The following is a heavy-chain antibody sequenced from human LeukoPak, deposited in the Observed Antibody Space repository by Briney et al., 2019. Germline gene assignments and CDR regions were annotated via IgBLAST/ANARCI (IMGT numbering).Heavy chain of an antibody. V-gene: IGHV3-48*01. CDR3: AFLARIAVAGTRDGP. CDR2: ISSSSSTI. D-gene: IGHD6-19*01. J-gene: IGHJ5*02. CDR1: GFTFSSYS. Sequence: PGGSLRLSCAASGFTFSSYSMNWVRQAPGKGLEWVSYISSSSSTIYYADSVKGRFTISRDNAKNSLYLQMNSLRAEDTAVYYCAFLARIAVAGTRDGPWGQGTLVTVSS.